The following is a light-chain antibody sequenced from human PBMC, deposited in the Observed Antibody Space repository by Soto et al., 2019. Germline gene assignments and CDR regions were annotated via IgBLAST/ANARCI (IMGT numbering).Light chain of an antibody. CDR1: QSVLYSSNNKNY. Sequence: DIVMPHSPPSLAVPLGERATINCKSRQSVLYSSNNKNYLAWYQQKPGQAPRLLIYDASTRATGIPDRFSGGGGGTEFTLTISSLQSEDFVVYYCQQYNSWPPITFGQGTRLEIK. V-gene: IGKV4-1*01. CDR3: QQYNSWPPIT. J-gene: IGKJ5*01. CDR2: DAS.